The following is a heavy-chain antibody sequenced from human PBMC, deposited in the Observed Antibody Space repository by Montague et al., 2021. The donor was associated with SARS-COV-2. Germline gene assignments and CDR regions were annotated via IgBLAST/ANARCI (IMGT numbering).Heavy chain of an antibody. V-gene: IGHV4-61*02. CDR3: ARDGYSSGWNGLRWFDP. CDR1: IGSISSGSYY. J-gene: IGHJ5*02. Sequence: TLSLTCTVSIGSISSGSYYWSWIRQPAGKGLEWIGRIYTSGSTNYNPSLKSRVTISVDTSKNQSSLKLSSVTAADTAVYYCARDGYSSGWNGLRWFDPWGQGTLITVSS. D-gene: IGHD6-25*01. CDR2: IYTSGST.